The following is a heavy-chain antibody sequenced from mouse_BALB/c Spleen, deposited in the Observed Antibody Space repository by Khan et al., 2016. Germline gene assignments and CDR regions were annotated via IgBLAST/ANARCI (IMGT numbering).Heavy chain of an antibody. CDR2: INSDGSTI. V-gene: IGHV11-2*01. Sequence: EVQLLETGGGLVQPGGSRGLSCEGSGFTFSGFWMSWVRQTPGKTLEWIGDINSDGSTINYSPSIKERFTIFRDNDKSTLFLQMSNVRSEDTATXFCMRFSGKYFDYWGQGTTLTVSS. CDR1: GFTFSGFW. J-gene: IGHJ2*01. D-gene: IGHD4-1*01. CDR3: MRFSGKYFDY.